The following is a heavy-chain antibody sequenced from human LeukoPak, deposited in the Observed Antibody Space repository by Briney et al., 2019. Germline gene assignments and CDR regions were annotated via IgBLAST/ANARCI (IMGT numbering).Heavy chain of an antibody. D-gene: IGHD3-22*01. Sequence: ASVKVSCKASGFPFTSYAIHWVRQAPGQRLEWMGWVNADNSNTKYSQEFQGRVTITRDTSASTAYMDLNSLRSEDMAVYYCARAPLYYDSFPNYYMDVWGKGTTVTISS. J-gene: IGHJ6*03. CDR2: VNADNSNT. CDR1: GFPFTSYA. V-gene: IGHV1-3*03. CDR3: ARAPLYYDSFPNYYMDV.